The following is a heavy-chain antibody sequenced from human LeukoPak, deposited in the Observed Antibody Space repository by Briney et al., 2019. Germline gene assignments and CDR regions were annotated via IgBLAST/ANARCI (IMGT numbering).Heavy chain of an antibody. D-gene: IGHD1-26*01. Sequence: SGPTLVNPTQTLTLTCTFSGFSLSTSGVGVGWIRQPPGKALEWLALIYWDDDKRCSPSLKSRLTITKDTSKNQEVLTMTNMDPVDTATYYCARNSGSYLAYYFDYWGQGTLVTVSS. CDR3: ARNSGSYLAYYFDY. CDR1: GFSLSTSGVG. J-gene: IGHJ4*02. CDR2: IYWDDDK. V-gene: IGHV2-5*02.